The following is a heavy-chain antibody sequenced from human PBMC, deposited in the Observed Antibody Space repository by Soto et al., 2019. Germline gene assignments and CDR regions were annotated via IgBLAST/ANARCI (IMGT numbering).Heavy chain of an antibody. J-gene: IGHJ4*02. D-gene: IGHD3-3*01. CDR2: ISYDGTKK. V-gene: IGHV3-33*01. Sequence: PGGSLRLSCAASAFIFSSYAIHWVRQAPCKGLGWVAVISYDGTKKYYADSVKGRFTISRDNSRNTLYLYMNNLRAEDTAVYYCTRGGRFLEWLQEPFDYLGQGTLVTVSS. CDR1: AFIFSSYA. CDR3: TRGGRFLEWLQEPFDY.